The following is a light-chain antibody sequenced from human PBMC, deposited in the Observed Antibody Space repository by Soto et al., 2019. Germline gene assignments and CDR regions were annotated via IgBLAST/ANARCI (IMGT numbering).Light chain of an antibody. CDR2: GAS. J-gene: IGKJ4*01. CDR1: QSVRSTY. Sequence: EIVLTQSPGTLSLSPGERATLSCRASQSVRSTYIAWYQHRPGQAPRLLIYGASKRAAGIPDRFCGSGSGTNFTPTITSRVPEDCAVYCCQQLDRTPLTFGGGSKVEIK. V-gene: IGKV3-20*01. CDR3: QQLDRTPLT.